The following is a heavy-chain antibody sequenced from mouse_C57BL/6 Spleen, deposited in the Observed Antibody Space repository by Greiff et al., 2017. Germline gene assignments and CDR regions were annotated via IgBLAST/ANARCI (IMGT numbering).Heavy chain of an antibody. Sequence: QVQLQQPGAELVKPGASVKLSCKASGYTFTSYWMHWVKQRPGQGLEWIGMIHPNSGSTNYNEKFKSKATLTVDKSSSTAYMQLSSLTSEDSAVYYCARSANGDVALDYWGQGTLVTVSA. CDR1: GYTFTSYW. CDR2: IHPNSGST. V-gene: IGHV1-64*01. CDR3: ARSANGDVALDY. J-gene: IGHJ3*01. D-gene: IGHD4-1*01.